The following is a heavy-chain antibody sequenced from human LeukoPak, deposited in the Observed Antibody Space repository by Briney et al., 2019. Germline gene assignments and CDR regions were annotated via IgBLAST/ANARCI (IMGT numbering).Heavy chain of an antibody. CDR2: IRSALYGETT. CDR1: GFTFGDYP. D-gene: IGHD3-10*01. Sequence: GGSLRLSCTASGFTFGDYPMGWFRQAPGQGLEWVGYIRSALYGETTEYAASVKGRFTISKDDSKTIAYLHMNSLKTEDTAFYYCSRAIRQSGVAFDIWGRGTMVTVSS. V-gene: IGHV3-49*03. J-gene: IGHJ3*02. CDR3: SRAIRQSGVAFDI.